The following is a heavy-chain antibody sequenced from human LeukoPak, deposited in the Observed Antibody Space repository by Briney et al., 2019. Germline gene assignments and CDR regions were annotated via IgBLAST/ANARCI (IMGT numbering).Heavy chain of an antibody. CDR1: GFTFSSYA. J-gene: IGHJ5*02. V-gene: IGHV3-30*04. CDR3: ARGGGSGQFDP. D-gene: IGHD6-19*01. CDR2: ISYDGRNK. Sequence: GGSLRLSCAASGFTFSSYAMHWVRQAPGKGLEWVAVISYDGRNKYYADSVKGRFTISRDNSKNTLYLQMNSLRAEDTAVYYCARGGGSGQFDPWGQGTLVTVSS.